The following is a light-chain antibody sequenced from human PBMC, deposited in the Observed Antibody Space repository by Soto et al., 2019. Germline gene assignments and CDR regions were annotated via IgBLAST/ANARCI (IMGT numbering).Light chain of an antibody. Sequence: ETVFTQSPGPLSLSAGERATLSRRASQSVNNNFLAWYQLRPGQAPRLLIYGASTRATGIPARFSGSGSGTEFTLTISSLQPDDFATYYCQQYNSYPRTFGQGTKVDIK. CDR2: GAS. V-gene: IGKV3-20*01. CDR3: QQYNSYPRT. CDR1: QSVNNNF. J-gene: IGKJ1*01.